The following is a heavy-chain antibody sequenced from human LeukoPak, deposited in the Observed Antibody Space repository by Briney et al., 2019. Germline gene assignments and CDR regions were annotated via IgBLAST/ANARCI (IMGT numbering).Heavy chain of an antibody. J-gene: IGHJ1*01. CDR1: GFTFSSYW. CDR2: IKQDGSEK. Sequence: GGSLGLSGAASGFTFSSYWMSWVRQAPGKGLKWVANIKQDGSEKYYVDSVKGRFTISRDNAKNSLYLQMNSLRAEDTAVYYCARLYSSSWYEDEYFQHWGQGTLVTVSS. D-gene: IGHD6-13*01. CDR3: ARLYSSSWYEDEYFQH. V-gene: IGHV3-7*01.